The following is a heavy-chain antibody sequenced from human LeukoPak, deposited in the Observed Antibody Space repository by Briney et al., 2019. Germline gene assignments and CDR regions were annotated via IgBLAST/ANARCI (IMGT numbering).Heavy chain of an antibody. CDR1: GYTFTVYS. D-gene: IGHD3-16*01. V-gene: IGHV7-4-1*02. CDR2: ITTSAGKP. J-gene: IGHJ4*02. CDR3: ARDASMINFDY. Sequence: ASVKVSCKASGYTFTVYSINWLRQAPGQGLEWMGWITTSAGKPTYAQGFTGRFVFSLDTSVSTTYLHINSLKAEDTAVYYCARDASMINFDYWGQGSLVTVSS.